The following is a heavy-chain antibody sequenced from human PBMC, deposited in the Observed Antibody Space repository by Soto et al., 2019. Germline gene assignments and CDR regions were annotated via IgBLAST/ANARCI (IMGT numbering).Heavy chain of an antibody. Sequence: EVQLVESGGGLVQPGGSLKLSCAASGFTFSGSAMHWVRQASGKGLEWVGRIRSKANSYATAYAASVKGRFTISRDDSKNTAYLQMISLKTEDTAVYYCTRHPHDYGDPGGQGTLVTVSS. CDR1: GFTFSGSA. V-gene: IGHV3-73*01. CDR3: TRHPHDYGDP. D-gene: IGHD4-17*01. J-gene: IGHJ5*02. CDR2: IRSKANSYAT.